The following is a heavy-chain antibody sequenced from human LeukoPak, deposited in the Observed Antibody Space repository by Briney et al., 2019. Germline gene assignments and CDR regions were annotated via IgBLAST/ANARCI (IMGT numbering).Heavy chain of an antibody. CDR2: FDPEDGET. CDR1: GYTLTELS. CDR3: ATVKIGYDSSGYYWEYYFDY. J-gene: IGHJ4*02. V-gene: IGHV1-24*01. Sequence: APVKVSCKVSGYTLTELSMHWVRQAPGKGLEWMGGFDPEDGETIYAQKFQGRVTMTEDTSTDTAYMELSSLRSEDTAVYYCATVKIGYDSSGYYWEYYFDYWGQGTLVTVSS. D-gene: IGHD3-22*01.